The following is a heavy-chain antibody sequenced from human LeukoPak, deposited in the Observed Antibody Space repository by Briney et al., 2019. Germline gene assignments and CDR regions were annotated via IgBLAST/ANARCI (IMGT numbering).Heavy chain of an antibody. CDR2: IYPVDSDT. D-gene: IGHD3-16*01. Sequence: GESLKISCKGSGYSFTSYWSRWVRQIPGKGLEGMGIIYPVDSDTRYSPSFQGQVTISANKSISTAYLQCISRKPSDTAMEYCARHGASYDYSGRGKLVTVSS. J-gene: IGHJ4*02. V-gene: IGHV5-51*01. CDR3: ARHGASYDY. CDR1: GYSFTSYW.